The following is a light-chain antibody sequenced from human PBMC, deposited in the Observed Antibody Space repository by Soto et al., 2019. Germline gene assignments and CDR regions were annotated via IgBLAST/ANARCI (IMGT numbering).Light chain of an antibody. V-gene: IGKV3-11*01. CDR2: DAS. J-gene: IGKJ5*01. CDR3: QQRSNWPPSVT. CDR1: QSVSSY. Sequence: EIVLTQSPATLSLSPVERATLSCRASQSVSSYLAWYQQKPGQAPRLLIYDASNRATGIPARFSGSGSGTDFTLTISSLEPEDFAVYYCQQRSNWPPSVTCGQGTRLEIK.